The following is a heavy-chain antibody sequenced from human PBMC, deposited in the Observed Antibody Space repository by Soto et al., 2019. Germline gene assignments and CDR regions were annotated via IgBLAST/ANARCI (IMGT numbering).Heavy chain of an antibody. D-gene: IGHD6-19*01. CDR2: INSDGSST. CDR3: ARDMPQWLVWGGFDY. V-gene: IGHV3-74*01. Sequence: EVQLVESGGGLVQPGGSLRLSCAASGFTFSSYWMHWVRQAPGKGLVWVSRINSDGSSTSYADSVKGRFTISRDNAKNTLYLQMNSLRAEDTAVYYCARDMPQWLVWGGFDYWGQGTLVTVSS. CDR1: GFTFSSYW. J-gene: IGHJ4*02.